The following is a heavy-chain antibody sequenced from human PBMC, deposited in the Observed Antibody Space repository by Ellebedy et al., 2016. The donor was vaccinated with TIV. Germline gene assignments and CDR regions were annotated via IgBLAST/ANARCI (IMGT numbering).Heavy chain of an antibody. J-gene: IGHJ3*02. V-gene: IGHV1-69*13. CDR3: ARVEGEINPNAFDI. D-gene: IGHD3-16*01. CDR1: GYTFTRYG. Sequence: SVKVSXXASGYTFTRYGISWVRQAPGQGLEWMGGIIPIFGTANYAQKFQGRVTITADESTSTAYMELSSLRSEDTAVYYCARVEGEINPNAFDIWGQGTMVTVSS. CDR2: IIPIFGTA.